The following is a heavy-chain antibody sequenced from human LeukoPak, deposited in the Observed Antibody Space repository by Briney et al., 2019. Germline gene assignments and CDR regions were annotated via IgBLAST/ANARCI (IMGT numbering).Heavy chain of an antibody. D-gene: IGHD6-19*01. J-gene: IGHJ4*02. CDR3: ARDYNSVAGPFDY. V-gene: IGHV3-23*01. Sequence: GGTLRLSCAASGFTFSSYGMSWGRQAPGKGLEWVSAISGSGGSTYYADSVKGRFTISRDNSKNTLYLQMNSLRAEDTAVYYCARDYNSVAGPFDYWGQGTLVTVSS. CDR1: GFTFSSYG. CDR2: ISGSGGST.